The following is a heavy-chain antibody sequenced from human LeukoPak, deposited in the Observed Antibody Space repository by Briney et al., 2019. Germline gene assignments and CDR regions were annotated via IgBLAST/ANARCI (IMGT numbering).Heavy chain of an antibody. CDR3: ARGLFRRGARCGSTSCYTRGGFDY. CDR2: INHSGST. V-gene: IGHV4-34*01. D-gene: IGHD2-2*02. Sequence: PSETLSLTCAVYGGSFGGYYWSWIRQPPGKGLEWIGEINHSGSTNYNPSLKSRVTISVDTSKNQFPLKLSSVTAADTAVYYCARGLFRRGARCGSTSCYTRGGFDYWGQGTPVTVSS. J-gene: IGHJ4*02. CDR1: GGSFGGYY.